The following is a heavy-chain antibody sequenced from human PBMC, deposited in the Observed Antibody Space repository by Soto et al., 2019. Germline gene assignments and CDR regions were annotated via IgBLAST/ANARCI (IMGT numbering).Heavy chain of an antibody. J-gene: IGHJ6*02. Sequence: GGSLRLSCAAAGFTVSSNYMSWVRQAPGKGLGWVSVIYSGGSTYYADSVKGRFTISRDNSKNTLYLQMNSLRAEDTAVYYCARDSADPPMDVWGQGTTVTVSS. CDR2: IYSGGST. V-gene: IGHV3-53*01. CDR3: ARDSADPPMDV. CDR1: GFTVSSNY.